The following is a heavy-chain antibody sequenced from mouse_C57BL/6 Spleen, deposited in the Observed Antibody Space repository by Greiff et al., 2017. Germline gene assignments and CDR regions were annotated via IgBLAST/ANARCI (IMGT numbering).Heavy chain of an antibody. CDR3: ARLAYSNYEGYYAMDY. D-gene: IGHD2-5*01. Sequence: VQLQQPGPELVKPGASVKIPCKASGYTFTDYNMDWVKQSHGKSLEWIGDINPNNGGTIYNQKFKGKATLTVDKSSSTAYMELRSLTSEDTAVXYCARLAYSNYEGYYAMDYWGQGTSVTVSS. V-gene: IGHV1-18*01. J-gene: IGHJ4*01. CDR1: GYTFTDYN. CDR2: INPNNGGT.